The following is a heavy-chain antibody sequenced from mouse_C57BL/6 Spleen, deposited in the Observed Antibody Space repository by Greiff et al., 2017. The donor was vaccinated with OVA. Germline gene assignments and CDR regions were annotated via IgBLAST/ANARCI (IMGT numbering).Heavy chain of an antibody. J-gene: IGHJ4*01. CDR1: GFSLTSYG. CDR3: ARNWGTVDYAMDY. CDR2: LWSGGST. D-gene: IGHD1-1*01. Sequence: QVQLKESGPGLVQPSQSLSITCTVSGFSLTSYGVHWVRQSPGKGLEWLGVLWSGGSTDYNAAFISRLSISKYNSKSQVFFKMNSLQADDTAIYYCARNWGTVDYAMDYWGQGTSVTVSA. V-gene: IGHV2-2*01.